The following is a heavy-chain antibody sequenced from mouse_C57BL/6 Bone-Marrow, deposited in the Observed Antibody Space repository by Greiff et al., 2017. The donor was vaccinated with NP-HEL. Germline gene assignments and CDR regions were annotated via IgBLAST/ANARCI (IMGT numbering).Heavy chain of an antibody. CDR3: AREGQRRGHGY. Sequence: QVQLKQSGAELARPGASVKLSCKASGYTFTSYGISWVKQRTGQGLEWIGEIYPRSGNTYYNEKFKGKATLTADKSSSTAYMELRSLTSEDSAVYFCAREGQRRGHGYWGQGTTLTVSS. CDR2: IYPRSGNT. V-gene: IGHV1-81*01. J-gene: IGHJ2*01. CDR1: GYTFTSYG. D-gene: IGHD3-3*01.